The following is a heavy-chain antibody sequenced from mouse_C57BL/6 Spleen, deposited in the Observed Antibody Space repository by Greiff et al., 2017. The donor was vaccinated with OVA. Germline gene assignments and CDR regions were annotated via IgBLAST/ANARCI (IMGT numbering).Heavy chain of an antibody. CDR3: TTGSNYLWFAY. D-gene: IGHD2-5*01. CDR1: GFNITDYY. V-gene: IGHV14-1*01. CDR2: IDPEDGDT. J-gene: IGHJ3*01. Sequence: EVQLQQSGAELVRPGASVKLSCTASGFNITDYYMHWVKQRPEQGLEWIGRIDPEDGDTEYAPKFQGKATMTADTSSNTAYQRLSSLTSEDTAVYYCTTGSNYLWFAYWGQGTLVTVSA.